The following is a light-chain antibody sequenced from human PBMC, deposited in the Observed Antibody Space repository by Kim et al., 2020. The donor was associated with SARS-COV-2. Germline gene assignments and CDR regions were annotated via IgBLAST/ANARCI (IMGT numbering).Light chain of an antibody. J-gene: IGKJ1*01. Sequence: SPGERATLSCMASQSVRSNYLAWYQHKPGQAPRLLIYTASNRATGIPDRFSGSGSGTDFTLSITRLEPEDFAVYYCQQYGSSPRTFGQGTKVDIK. CDR1: QSVRSNY. CDR3: QQYGSSPRT. V-gene: IGKV3-20*01. CDR2: TAS.